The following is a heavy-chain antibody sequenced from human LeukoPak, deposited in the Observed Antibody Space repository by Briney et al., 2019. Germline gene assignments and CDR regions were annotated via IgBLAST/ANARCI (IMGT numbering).Heavy chain of an antibody. V-gene: IGHV3-21*01. CDR2: ITFSSSHI. D-gene: IGHD3-10*01. CDR3: ARGPQFSGPGWFDP. Sequence: GGSLRLSCTASGFTFGDYGMSWVRQAPGKGLECVSSITFSSSHIYYADSVKGRFTISRDNTKDSLYLQMNSLRAEDTAIYYCARGPQFSGPGWFDPWGQGTLVTVSS. CDR1: GFTFGDYG. J-gene: IGHJ5*02.